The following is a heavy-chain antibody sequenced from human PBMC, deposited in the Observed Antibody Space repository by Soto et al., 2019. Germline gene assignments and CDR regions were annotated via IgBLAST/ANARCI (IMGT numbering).Heavy chain of an antibody. D-gene: IGHD2-15*01. V-gene: IGHV1-69*06. CDR1: GFTFTSSA. CDR3: ARSPVVAAREDYYYGMDV. J-gene: IGHJ6*02. CDR2: IIPIFGTA. Sequence: SVKVSCKASGFTFTSSAVQWVRQAPGQGLEWMGGIIPIFGTANYAQKFQGRVTITADKSTSTAYMELSSLRSEDTAVYYCARSPVVAAREDYYYGMDVWGQGTTVTVSS.